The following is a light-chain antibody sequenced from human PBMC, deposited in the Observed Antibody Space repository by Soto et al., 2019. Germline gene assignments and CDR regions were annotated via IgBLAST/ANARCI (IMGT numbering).Light chain of an antibody. Sequence: SALTPPPPLSGAPGQTIPLSCPGTHSDVGGYNYVSWYQQHPGKAPKLMIYDVSNRPSGVSNRFSGSKSGNTASLTISGLQAEDEADYYCSSYTSSSTLLYVFGTGTKV. J-gene: IGLJ1*01. CDR3: SSYTSSSTLLYV. CDR1: HSDVGGYNY. V-gene: IGLV2-14*01. CDR2: DVS.